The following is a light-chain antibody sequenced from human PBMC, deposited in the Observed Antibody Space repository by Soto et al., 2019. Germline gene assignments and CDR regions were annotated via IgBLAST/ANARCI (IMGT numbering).Light chain of an antibody. J-gene: IGLJ2*01. CDR1: SSDVGGYNY. Sequence: QSVLTQPASVSGSHGHSITISCTGTSSDVGGYNYVSWYQQHPGKAPKLMIYEVSNRPSGVSNRFSGSKSGNTASLTISGLQAEDEADYYCSSYTSSSTLYVVFGGGTKLTVL. V-gene: IGLV2-14*01. CDR3: SSYTSSSTLYVV. CDR2: EVS.